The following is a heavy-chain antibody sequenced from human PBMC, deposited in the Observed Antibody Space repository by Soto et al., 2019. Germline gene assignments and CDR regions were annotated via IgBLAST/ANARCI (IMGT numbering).Heavy chain of an antibody. CDR2: ISVYNGKT. CDR3: ARDRSTSDY. CDR1: GYTFSNYG. J-gene: IGHJ4*02. V-gene: IGHV1-18*01. D-gene: IGHD2-2*01. Sequence: ASVKVSCKASGYTFSNYGISWVRQAPGQGLEWMGWISVYNGKTDYAQKFQDRVTMATDTSTNTVYMELKSLTSDDTAVYYCARDRSTSDYWGQGTLVTVSS.